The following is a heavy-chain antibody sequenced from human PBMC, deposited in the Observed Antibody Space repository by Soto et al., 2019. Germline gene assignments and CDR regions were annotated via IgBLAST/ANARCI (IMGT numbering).Heavy chain of an antibody. CDR2: IWYDGSNK. J-gene: IGHJ4*02. Sequence: GGSLRLSCAASGFTFSSYGMHWVRQAPGKGLEWVAVIWYDGSNKYYADSVKGRFTISRDNSKNTLYLQMNSLRAEDTAVYYCARESGNREWLLPHFDYWGQGTLVTVSS. D-gene: IGHD3-3*01. CDR1: GFTFSSYG. CDR3: ARESGNREWLLPHFDY. V-gene: IGHV3-33*01.